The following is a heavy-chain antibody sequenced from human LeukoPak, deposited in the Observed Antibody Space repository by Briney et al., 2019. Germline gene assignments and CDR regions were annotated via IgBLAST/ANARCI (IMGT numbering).Heavy chain of an antibody. J-gene: IGHJ4*02. CDR1: GGSISSSSYY. D-gene: IGHD3-3*01. V-gene: IGHV4-39*07. Sequence: SETLSLTCTVSGGSISSSSYYWGGIREPPGEGLEWSGNIFYDGTTYKNPSLKSRVTISVDTSENQFSLRLRSVTAADTAVYYCARVDFWGGYYDYWGQGTLVIVSS. CDR2: IFYDGTT. CDR3: ARVDFWGGYYDY.